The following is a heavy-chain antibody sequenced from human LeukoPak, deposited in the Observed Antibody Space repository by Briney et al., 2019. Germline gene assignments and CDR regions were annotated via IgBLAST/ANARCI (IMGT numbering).Heavy chain of an antibody. V-gene: IGHV3-7*01. CDR2: IKQDGSEK. Sequence: GGSLRLSCAASGFPFSDYWMDWARQAPGKGMEWVANIKQDGSEKYYADSVKGRFTISRDNAKNSLYLQMNSLRAEDTAVYYCSRSLDYWGQGALVTVSS. J-gene: IGHJ4*02. CDR1: GFPFSDYW. CDR3: SRSLDY.